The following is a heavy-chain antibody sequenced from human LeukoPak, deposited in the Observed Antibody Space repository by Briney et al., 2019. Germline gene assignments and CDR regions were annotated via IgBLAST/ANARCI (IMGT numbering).Heavy chain of an antibody. J-gene: IGHJ4*02. CDR3: ARIPNYYDSSGYQYFDY. CDR2: NIPIFGTA. CDR1: GGTFSSYA. V-gene: IGHV1-69*05. D-gene: IGHD3-22*01. Sequence: SVKISCKASGGTFSSYAISWVRQAPGQGLEWMGGNIPIFGTANYAQKFQGRVTITTDESTSTAYMELSSLRSEDTAVYYCARIPNYYDSSGYQYFDYWGQGTLVTVSS.